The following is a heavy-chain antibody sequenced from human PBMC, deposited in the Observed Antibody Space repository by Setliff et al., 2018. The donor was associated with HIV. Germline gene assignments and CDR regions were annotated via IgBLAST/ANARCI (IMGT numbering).Heavy chain of an antibody. CDR3: TRTVWLWSYKNDY. V-gene: IGHV3-49*04. Sequence: GGSLRLSCTTSGFTFGDYAVSWVRQTPGKGLEWVGFIKSKAYGGTTEYAASVKGRFTISRDDSKSIAYLQMSRLKIEDTAVYFCTRTVWLWSYKNDYWGQGTLVTVSS. J-gene: IGHJ4*02. CDR1: GFTFGDYA. CDR2: IKSKAYGGTT. D-gene: IGHD1-26*01.